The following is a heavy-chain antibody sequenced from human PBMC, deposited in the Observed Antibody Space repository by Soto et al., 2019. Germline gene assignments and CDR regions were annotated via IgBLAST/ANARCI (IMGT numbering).Heavy chain of an antibody. V-gene: IGHV4-31*03. Sequence: QVQLQESGPGLVKPSETLSLTCTVSGGSVSSGSYYWSWIRQPPGKGLEWIGFIYFTGSTYYNPSLQSRVIMSVDTSKNQFSLKMRSVTAADTAVYYCARLGGYQLLYAMDYWGQGSLVTVSS. CDR1: GGSVSSGSYY. CDR3: ARLGGYQLLYAMDY. CDR2: IYFTGST. J-gene: IGHJ4*02. D-gene: IGHD2-2*02.